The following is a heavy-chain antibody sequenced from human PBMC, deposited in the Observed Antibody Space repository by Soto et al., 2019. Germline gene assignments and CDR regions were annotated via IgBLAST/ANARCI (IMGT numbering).Heavy chain of an antibody. D-gene: IGHD4-4*01. CDR3: AGCTTTVTYYYYYGMDV. J-gene: IGHJ6*02. CDR1: GFTFSSYS. V-gene: IGHV3-48*02. CDR2: ISSSSSTI. Sequence: PGGSLRLSCAASGFTFSSYSMNWVRQAPGKGLEWVSYISSSSSTIYYADSVKGRFTISRDNAKNSLYLQMNSLRDEDTAVYYCAGCTTTVTYYYYYGMDVWGQGTTVTVSS.